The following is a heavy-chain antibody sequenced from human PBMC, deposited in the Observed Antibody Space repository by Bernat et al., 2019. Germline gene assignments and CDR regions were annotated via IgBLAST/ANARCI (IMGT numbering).Heavy chain of an antibody. V-gene: IGHV3-23*01. CDR1: GFTFSSYA. CDR2: ITNSGDST. Sequence: EVQLLESGGGLVQPGASLRLSCAASGFTFSSYAMSWLRHAPGKGLDWVSGITNSGDSTGYADSVKGRFTISRDNFKNTLYLKINSLIVEDTAVYYCKKDLSAGTLLTDYWSQGPLGTVSS. J-gene: IGHJ4*02. CDR3: KKDLSAGTLLTDY.